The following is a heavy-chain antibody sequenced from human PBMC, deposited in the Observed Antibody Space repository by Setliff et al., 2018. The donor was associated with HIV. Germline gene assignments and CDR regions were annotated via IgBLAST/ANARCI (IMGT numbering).Heavy chain of an antibody. Sequence: PGGSLRLSCEASGFIFSSHAMSWVRQVPGKGLELIAVISGSGSATTYADSVAGRFTVSRANSKNMMYLQMGSLRVDDTDIYYCAKGFNWGSYYFDYWGQGTLVTVSS. D-gene: IGHD7-27*01. V-gene: IGHV3-23*01. CDR1: GFIFSSHA. CDR2: ISGSGSAT. J-gene: IGHJ4*02. CDR3: AKGFNWGSYYFDY.